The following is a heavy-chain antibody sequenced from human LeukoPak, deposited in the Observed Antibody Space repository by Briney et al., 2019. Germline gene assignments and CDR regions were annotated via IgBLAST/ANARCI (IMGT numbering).Heavy chain of an antibody. Sequence: PGGSLRLSCATSGSIFTTYGIHWVRQAPGKGLEWVAAISYDGSNEFFTDSVKGRFTMSRDNSMDTLFLQMNSLRAEDTAVYYCAKGMEWVVVPAALDVWGQGTTVTVSS. CDR2: ISYDGSNE. CDR3: AKGMEWVVVPAALDV. D-gene: IGHD2-2*01. V-gene: IGHV3-30*18. CDR1: GSIFTTYG. J-gene: IGHJ6*02.